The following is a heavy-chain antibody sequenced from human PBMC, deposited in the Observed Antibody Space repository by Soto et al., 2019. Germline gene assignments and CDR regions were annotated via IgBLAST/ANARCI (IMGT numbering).Heavy chain of an antibody. V-gene: IGHV3-48*03. CDR3: ARESDSGYGGNSLMPNY. Sequence: PGGSLRLSCAASGFTFSSYEMNWVRQAPGKGLEWVSYISSSGSTIYYADSVKGRFTISRDNAKNSLYLQMNSLRAEDTAVYYCARESDSGYGGNSLMPNYWGQGRQVTVSS. D-gene: IGHD5-12*01. CDR2: ISSSGSTI. CDR1: GFTFSSYE. J-gene: IGHJ4*02.